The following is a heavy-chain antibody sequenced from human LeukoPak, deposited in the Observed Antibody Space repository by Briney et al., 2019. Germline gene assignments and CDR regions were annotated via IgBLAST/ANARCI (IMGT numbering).Heavy chain of an antibody. CDR1: SGSFSGYY. V-gene: IGHV4-34*01. J-gene: IGHJ4*02. D-gene: IGHD3-22*01. Sequence: SETLSLTCAVYSGSFSGYYWSWICQPPGKGLEWIGEINHSGITNYNPSLKSRVTISVDTSKNQFSLKLSSVTAADTAVYYCARGEDYYDQWYFDYWGQGTLVTVSS. CDR3: ARGEDYYDQWYFDY. CDR2: INHSGIT.